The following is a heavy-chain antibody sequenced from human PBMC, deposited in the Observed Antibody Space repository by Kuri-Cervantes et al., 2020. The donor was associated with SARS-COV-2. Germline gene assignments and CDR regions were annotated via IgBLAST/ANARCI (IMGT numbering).Heavy chain of an antibody. D-gene: IGHD2-2*01. V-gene: IGHV1-18*01. Sequence: SVKVSCKASGYTFTSYGISWVRQAPGQGLEWMGWISAYNGNTNYAQKLQGRVTMTTDTSTSTAYMELRSLRSDDTAVYYCARDYIVVVLAANSNFDYWGQGTLVTVSS. CDR2: ISAYNGNT. J-gene: IGHJ4*02. CDR1: GYTFTSYG. CDR3: ARDYIVVVLAANSNFDY.